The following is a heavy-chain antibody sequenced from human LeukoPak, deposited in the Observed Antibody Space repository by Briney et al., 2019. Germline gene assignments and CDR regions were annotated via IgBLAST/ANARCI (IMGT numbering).Heavy chain of an antibody. CDR3: AKGQSSPSSKWFEP. V-gene: IGHV3-23*01. J-gene: IGHJ5*02. Sequence: PGGSLRLSCAASGFTFSSYAMSWVRQAPGKGLEWVSTISGSGGNTYYADSVKGRFTISRDNSENTPYLQMHSPRAEDTALYYCAKGQSSPSSKWFEPWGQGTLVTVSS. CDR2: ISGSGGNT. CDR1: GFTFSSYA. D-gene: IGHD6-6*01.